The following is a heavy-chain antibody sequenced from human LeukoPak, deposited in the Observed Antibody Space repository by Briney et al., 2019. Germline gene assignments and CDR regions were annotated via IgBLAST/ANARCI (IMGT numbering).Heavy chain of an antibody. CDR3: AKDRYYDNSANHYESES. J-gene: IGHJ5*02. Sequence: GGSLRLSCAASGFTVSSNYMSWVRQAPGKGLEWVSVIYSGGNTYYADSVTGRFTISRDNSKNTLYLQMNSLRAEDTAVYYCAKDRYYDNSANHYESESWGQGTLVTVSS. CDR2: IYSGGNT. V-gene: IGHV3-53*01. CDR1: GFTVSSNY. D-gene: IGHD3-22*01.